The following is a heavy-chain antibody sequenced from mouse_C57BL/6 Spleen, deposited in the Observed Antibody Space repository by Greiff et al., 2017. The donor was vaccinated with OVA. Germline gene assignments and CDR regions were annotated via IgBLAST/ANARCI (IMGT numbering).Heavy chain of an antibody. CDR1: GYTFTDHT. J-gene: IGHJ2*01. CDR3: AREGDYYYGSSYAYFDY. D-gene: IGHD1-1*01. CDR2: IYPRDGST. Sequence: VKLVESDAELVKPGASVKISCKVSGYTFTDHTIHWMKQRPEQGLEWIGYIYPRDGSTKYNEKFKGKATLTADKSSSTAYMQLNSLTSEDSAVYFCAREGDYYYGSSYAYFDYWGQGTTLTVSS. V-gene: IGHV1-78*01.